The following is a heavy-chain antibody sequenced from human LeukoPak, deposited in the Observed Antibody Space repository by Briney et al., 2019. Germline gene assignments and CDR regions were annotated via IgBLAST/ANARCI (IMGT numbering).Heavy chain of an antibody. Sequence: SETLSLTCSVSGGSISSGGYYWSWIRQSPGKGLEWIGYIYHSGSPYYNPSLKSRVTISVDTSKNQFSLKLSSVTAADTAVYYCARHAYDFWSGSNFDYWGQGTLVTVSS. D-gene: IGHD3-3*01. J-gene: IGHJ4*02. CDR1: GGSISSGGYY. V-gene: IGHV4-30-2*03. CDR3: ARHAYDFWSGSNFDY. CDR2: IYHSGSP.